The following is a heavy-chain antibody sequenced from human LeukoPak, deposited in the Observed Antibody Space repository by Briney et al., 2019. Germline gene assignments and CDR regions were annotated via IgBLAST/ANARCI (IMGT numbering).Heavy chain of an antibody. D-gene: IGHD6-13*01. CDR1: GFTFDDYG. CDR2: INWNGGST. V-gene: IGHV3-20*04. Sequence: GGSLRLSCAASGFTFDDYGMSWVRHAPGKGLEWVSGINWNGGSTGYADSVKGRFTISRDNAKNSLYLQMNSLRAEDTALYYCARVHGQQLVFHYFDYWGQGTLVTVSS. J-gene: IGHJ4*02. CDR3: ARVHGQQLVFHYFDY.